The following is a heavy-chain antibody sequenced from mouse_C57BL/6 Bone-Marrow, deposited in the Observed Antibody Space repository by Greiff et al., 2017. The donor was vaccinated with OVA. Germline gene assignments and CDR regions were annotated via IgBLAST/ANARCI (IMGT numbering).Heavy chain of an antibody. Sequence: EVKLMESGGGLVKPGGSLKLSCAASGFTFSDYGMHWVRQAPEKGLEWVAYISSGSSTIYYADTVKGRFTISRDNAKNTLFLQMTSLRSEDTAMYYCARAMVTTTGVDYWGQGTTLTVSS. D-gene: IGHD2-2*01. V-gene: IGHV5-17*01. CDR1: GFTFSDYG. CDR3: ARAMVTTTGVDY. J-gene: IGHJ2*01. CDR2: ISSGSSTI.